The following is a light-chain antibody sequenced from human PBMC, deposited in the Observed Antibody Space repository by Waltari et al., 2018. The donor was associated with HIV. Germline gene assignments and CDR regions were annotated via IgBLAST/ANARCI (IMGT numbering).Light chain of an antibody. Sequence: QSVLTQPPSVSAAPGQKVTISCSGRSSNIGDNYVSWYQQLPGTAPTLLIDDINNRPSGIPDRFSGSKSGTSATLDITGLQTGDEADYYCGTWDTSLSASFVFGTGTEVTIL. J-gene: IGLJ1*01. V-gene: IGLV1-51*01. CDR2: DIN. CDR3: GTWDTSLSASFV. CDR1: SSNIGDNY.